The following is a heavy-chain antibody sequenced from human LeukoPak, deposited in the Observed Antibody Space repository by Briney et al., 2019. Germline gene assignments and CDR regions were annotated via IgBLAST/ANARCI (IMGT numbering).Heavy chain of an antibody. CDR3: AKVVYSSPHLDAFDI. J-gene: IGHJ3*02. V-gene: IGHV3-23*01. Sequence: GGSLRLSCAASGFTFSSYAMSWVRQAPGRGLEWVSAISGSGGSTYYADSVKGRFTISRDNSKNTLYLQMNSLRAEDTAVYYCAKVVYSSPHLDAFDIWGQGTMVTVSS. CDR2: ISGSGGST. CDR1: GFTFSSYA. D-gene: IGHD6-13*01.